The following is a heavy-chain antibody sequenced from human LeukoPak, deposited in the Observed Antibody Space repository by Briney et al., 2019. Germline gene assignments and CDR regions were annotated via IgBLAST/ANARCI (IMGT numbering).Heavy chain of an antibody. CDR1: GGSISSYY. CDR2: IYTSGSP. J-gene: IGHJ3*02. CDR3: ARRRQFAFDI. Sequence: SETLSLTCTVSGGSISSYYWSWIRQPPGKGLEWIGYIYTSGSPNYHPSLKSRVTISLDTSKNQFSLKLSSVTAADTAVYYCARRRQFAFDIWGQGTMVTVSS. D-gene: IGHD6-19*01. V-gene: IGHV4-4*09.